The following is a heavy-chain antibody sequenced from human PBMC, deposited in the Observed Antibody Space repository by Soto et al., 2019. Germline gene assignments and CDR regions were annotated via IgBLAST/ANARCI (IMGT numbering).Heavy chain of an antibody. Sequence: QVQLVQSGAEVKKPGSSVKVSCKASGGIFSTYAISWLRQAPGQGLEWMGGIIPIFGTPNYAQRFEGRVPITPDESTSTAYMELSRLRSEDTAVYYCARDRDDYGSGNYYNRIDFWGQGTLVTVSS. V-gene: IGHV1-69*01. CDR1: GGIFSTYA. J-gene: IGHJ4*02. CDR3: ARDRDDYGSGNYYNRIDF. CDR2: IIPIFGTP. D-gene: IGHD3-10*01.